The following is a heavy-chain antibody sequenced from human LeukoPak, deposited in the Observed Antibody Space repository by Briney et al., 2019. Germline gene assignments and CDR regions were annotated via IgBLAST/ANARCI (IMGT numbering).Heavy chain of an antibody. D-gene: IGHD5-12*01. CDR1: RFTFSSYA. V-gene: IGHV3-30*04. CDR2: ISYDGTNK. Sequence: GRSLRLSCAASRFTFSSYAMHWVRQAPGKGLEWVAVISYDGTNKYCADSVKGRFTISRDNSRNTLYLQMDSLRAEDTALYYCARLLDIVAPLDYWGQGTLVTVSS. CDR3: ARLLDIVAPLDY. J-gene: IGHJ4*02.